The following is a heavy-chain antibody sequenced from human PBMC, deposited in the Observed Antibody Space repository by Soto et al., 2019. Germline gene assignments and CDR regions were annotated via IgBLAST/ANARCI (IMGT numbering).Heavy chain of an antibody. J-gene: IGHJ6*03. CDR2: IKQDGSEK. V-gene: IGHV3-7*01. D-gene: IGHD2-15*01. CDR3: ARERSGVGTWYYYYMDV. CDR1: GFTFSSYW. Sequence: GGSLRLSCAASGFTFSSYWMSWVRQAPGKGLEWVANIKQDGSEKYYVDSVKGRFTISRDNAKNSLYLQMNSLRAEDTAVYYCARERSGVGTWYYYYMDVWGKGTTVTVSS.